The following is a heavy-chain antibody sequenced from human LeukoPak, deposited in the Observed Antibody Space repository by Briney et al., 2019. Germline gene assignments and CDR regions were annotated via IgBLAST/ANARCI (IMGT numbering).Heavy chain of an antibody. CDR1: GYTFTSYA. CDR3: ARDRINIAAAPADY. J-gene: IGHJ4*02. CDR2: IDAGNGNT. V-gene: IGHV1-3*01. D-gene: IGHD6-13*01. Sequence: ASVKVSCKASGYTFTSYAMHWVRQAPGQRLEWMGWIDAGNGNTKYSQKFQGRVTITRDTSASTAYMELSSLRSEDTAVYYCARDRINIAAAPADYWGQGTLVTVSS.